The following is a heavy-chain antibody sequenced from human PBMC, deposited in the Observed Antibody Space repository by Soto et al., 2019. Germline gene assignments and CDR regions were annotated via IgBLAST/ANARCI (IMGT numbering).Heavy chain of an antibody. J-gene: IGHJ4*02. CDR3: AERRERYFDS. Sequence: QVQLVQSGAEVKKPGASVKVSCKASGYTFTNNAIHWVRQAPGQGLEWMGWINIGNGNTKYPQKFQGRSTITRDTPASTADMELRSLRSEDTSGYYVAERRERYFDSWGQGTLVTVSS. CDR1: GYTFTNNA. CDR2: INIGNGNT. V-gene: IGHV1-3*04.